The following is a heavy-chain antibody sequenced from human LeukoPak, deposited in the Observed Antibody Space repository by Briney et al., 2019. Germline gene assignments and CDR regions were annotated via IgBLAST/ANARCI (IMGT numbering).Heavy chain of an antibody. CDR3: ARAPLVRGVIKGIDY. J-gene: IGHJ4*02. D-gene: IGHD3-10*01. CDR1: GFTFSSYS. CDR2: IYYSGST. V-gene: IGHV4-59*01. Sequence: GSLRLSCAASGFTFSSYSMNWVRQAPGKGLEWIGYIYYSGSTNYNPSLKSRVTISVDTSKNQFSLKLSSVTAADTAVYYCARAPLVRGVIKGIDYWGQGTLVTVSS.